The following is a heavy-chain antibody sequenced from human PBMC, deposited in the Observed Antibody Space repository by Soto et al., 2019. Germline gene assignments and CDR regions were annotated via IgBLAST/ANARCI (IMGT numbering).Heavy chain of an antibody. V-gene: IGHV3-48*01. CDR2: ISSSSTI. D-gene: IGHD5-18*01. J-gene: IGHJ4*02. CDR1: GFTFSSYS. Sequence: PVGSLRLSCAAAGFTFSSYSMNWVHQAPGKGLEWVSYISSSSTIYYADSVKGRFTISRDNAKNSLYLQMNSLRAEDTAVYYCARDYSSYGPFDYWGQGTLVTVSS. CDR3: ARDYSSYGPFDY.